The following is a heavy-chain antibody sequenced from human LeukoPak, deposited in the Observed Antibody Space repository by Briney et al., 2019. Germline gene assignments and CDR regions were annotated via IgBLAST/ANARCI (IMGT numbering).Heavy chain of an antibody. Sequence: ASVKVSFKASGYTLTGYYMHWVRQAPGQGLEWMGWINPNSGGTNYAQKFQGGVTMTRDTSISTAYMELSRLRSDDTAGYYCARAELWYSSSPHDYWGQGTLVTVSS. CDR3: ARAELWYSSSPHDY. V-gene: IGHV1-2*02. CDR2: INPNSGGT. D-gene: IGHD6-6*01. CDR1: GYTLTGYY. J-gene: IGHJ4*02.